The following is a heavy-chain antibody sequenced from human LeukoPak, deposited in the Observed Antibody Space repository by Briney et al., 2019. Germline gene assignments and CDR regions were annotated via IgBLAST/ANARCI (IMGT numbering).Heavy chain of an antibody. CDR2: ISSSSYI. D-gene: IGHD5-18*01. CDR1: GFTFSSYS. J-gene: IGHJ4*02. CDR3: ARAARAYNYFDY. Sequence: PGGSLRLSCAASGFTFSSYSMNWVRQAPGKGLEWVSSISSSSYIYYADSVKGRFTISRDNAKNSLYLQMNSLRAEDTAVYYCARAARAYNYFDYWGQGTLVTVSS. V-gene: IGHV3-21*01.